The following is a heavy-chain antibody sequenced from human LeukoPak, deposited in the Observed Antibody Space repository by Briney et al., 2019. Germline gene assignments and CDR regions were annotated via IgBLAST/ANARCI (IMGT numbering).Heavy chain of an antibody. V-gene: IGHV3-23*01. J-gene: IGHJ6*03. CDR1: GFTFSSYA. CDR3: AKVVRQSRTQNWYSSGWFYYYYMDV. CDR2: ISGSGGST. D-gene: IGHD6-19*01. Sequence: PGGSLRLSCAASGFTFSSYAMSWVRQAPGKGLEWVSAISGSGGSTYYADSVKGRFTISRDNSKNTLYLQMNSLRAEDTAVYYCAKVVRQSRTQNWYSSGWFYYYYMDVWGKGTTVTVSS.